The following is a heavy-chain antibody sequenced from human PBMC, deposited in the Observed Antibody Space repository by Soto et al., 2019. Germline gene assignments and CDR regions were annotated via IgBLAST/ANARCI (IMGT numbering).Heavy chain of an antibody. Sequence: TLSLTCTISGGSISTYYWTWIRQSPGKGLEWIGYISYLGNTNYNPSLKSRVTISVDTPKNQFSLKLSSVTAADTAVYYCARAKGIPAATIYYYYGMDVWGQGTTVTVSS. J-gene: IGHJ6*02. V-gene: IGHV4-59*01. CDR3: ARAKGIPAATIYYYYGMDV. D-gene: IGHD6-25*01. CDR1: GGSISTYY. CDR2: ISYLGNT.